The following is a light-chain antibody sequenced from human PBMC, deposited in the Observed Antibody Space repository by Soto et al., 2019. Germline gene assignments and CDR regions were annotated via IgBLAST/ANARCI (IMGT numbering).Light chain of an antibody. CDR1: RNVGSN. J-gene: IGKJ1*01. Sequence: IVLTQSPATLSVSPGEGASLSCRASRNVGSNLVWYEQKPGQAPGLRIYDASPRATAIPASFSGSGSATEFTPTNTRLQSDDFAVHYCQQHNPCPRTFGQGTNV. CDR3: QQHNPCPRT. V-gene: IGKV3-15*01. CDR2: DAS.